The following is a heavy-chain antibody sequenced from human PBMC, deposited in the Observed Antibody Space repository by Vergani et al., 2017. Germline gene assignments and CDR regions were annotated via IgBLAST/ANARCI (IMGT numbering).Heavy chain of an antibody. CDR3: ARGSCLGGSCYKPLFDY. J-gene: IGHJ4*02. Sequence: QVQLQESGPGLVKPSQTLSLTCTVSGGSINSHNYYWSWIRQPAGKGLEWIGRIHTSGSTHYNPSLKSRVTMSEDTSKNPFSLNLTSVTAADTAVYFCARGSCLGGSCYKPLFDYWGQGILVTVSS. D-gene: IGHD2-15*01. CDR2: IHTSGST. CDR1: GGSINSHNYY. V-gene: IGHV4-61*02.